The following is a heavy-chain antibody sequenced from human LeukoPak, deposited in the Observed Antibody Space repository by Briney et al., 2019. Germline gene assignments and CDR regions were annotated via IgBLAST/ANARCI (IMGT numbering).Heavy chain of an antibody. V-gene: IGHV3-48*03. CDR3: ARVAVITAAGTYDY. CDR1: GFTFSSYE. Sequence: PGGSLRLSCAASGFTFSSYEMNWVRQAPGKGLEWVSYISSGADYTPYAESVKGRFIISRDNAKNSLYLQMNSLRADDTAVYYCARVAVITAAGTYDYWGPGTLVTVSA. CDR2: ISSGADYT. D-gene: IGHD6-13*01. J-gene: IGHJ4*02.